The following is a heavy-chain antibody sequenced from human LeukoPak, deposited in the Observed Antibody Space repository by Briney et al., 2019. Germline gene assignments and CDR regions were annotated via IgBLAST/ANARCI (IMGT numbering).Heavy chain of an antibody. V-gene: IGHV3-74*01. CDR3: AREILIAATLDY. CDR1: GFTVGTNS. CDR2: INSDGSSA. J-gene: IGHJ4*02. D-gene: IGHD2-15*01. Sequence: GGSLRLSCAASGFTVGTNSMSWVRQAPGKGLVWVSLINSDGSSAGYADSLKGRFTISRDNAKNSLYLQMNSLRAEDTAVYYCAREILIAATLDYWGQGTLVTVSS.